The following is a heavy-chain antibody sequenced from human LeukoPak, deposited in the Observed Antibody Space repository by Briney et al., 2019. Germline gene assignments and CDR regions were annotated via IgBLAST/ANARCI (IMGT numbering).Heavy chain of an antibody. Sequence: SETLSLTCTVSGGPISSSSYYWGWIRQPPGKGLEGIGSIYYSGSTYYNPSLKSRVTISVDTSKNQFSLKLSSVTAADTAVYYCARNGREFGELSHSYYYYMDVWGKGTTVTVSS. CDR2: IYYSGST. J-gene: IGHJ6*03. CDR3: ARNGREFGELSHSYYYYMDV. V-gene: IGHV4-39*07. CDR1: GGPISSSSYY. D-gene: IGHD3-10*01.